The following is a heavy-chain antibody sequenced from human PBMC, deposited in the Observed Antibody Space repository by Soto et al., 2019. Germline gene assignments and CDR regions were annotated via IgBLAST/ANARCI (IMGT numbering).Heavy chain of an antibody. D-gene: IGHD6-19*01. J-gene: IGHJ4*02. V-gene: IGHV3-23*01. CDR1: GFTFSSYA. Sequence: EVQLLESGGGLVQPGGSLRLSCAASGFTFSSYAMNWVRQAPGKGLEWVSVISGSGGSTYYADSVKGRFTISRDNSKNTAYLQMNSLRAEDTAVYYCASRSSGWYFDYWGQGTLVTVSS. CDR3: ASRSSGWYFDY. CDR2: ISGSGGST.